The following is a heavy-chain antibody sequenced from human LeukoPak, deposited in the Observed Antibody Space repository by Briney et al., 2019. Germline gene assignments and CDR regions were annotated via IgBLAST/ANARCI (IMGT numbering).Heavy chain of an antibody. Sequence: PGGSLRLSCAASGFTFDDYAMHWVRQAPGKGLEWVSGISWNSGSIGYADSVKGRFTISRDKAKNSLYLQMNSLRAEDTALYYCAKVSIAAARWGAFDIWGQGTMVTVSS. D-gene: IGHD6-13*01. V-gene: IGHV3-9*01. CDR3: AKVSIAAARWGAFDI. CDR2: ISWNSGSI. J-gene: IGHJ3*02. CDR1: GFTFDDYA.